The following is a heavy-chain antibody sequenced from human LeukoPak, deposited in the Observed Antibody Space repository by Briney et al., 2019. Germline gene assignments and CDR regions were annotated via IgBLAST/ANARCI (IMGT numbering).Heavy chain of an antibody. D-gene: IGHD2-15*01. J-gene: IGHJ6*03. CDR2: INPNSGGT. V-gene: IGHV1-2*02. Sequence: ASVKVSCKASGYTFTGYYMHWVRQAPGQGLEWMGWINPNSGGTNYAQKFQGRVTMTRDTSTSTAHMELRSLRSDDTAVYYCARDLGRRCSGGSCNYYSNYMDVWGKGTTVTISS. CDR3: ARDLGRRCSGGSCNYYSNYMDV. CDR1: GYTFTGYY.